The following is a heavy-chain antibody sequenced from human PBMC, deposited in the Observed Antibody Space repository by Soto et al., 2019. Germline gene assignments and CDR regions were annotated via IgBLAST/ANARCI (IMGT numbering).Heavy chain of an antibody. V-gene: IGHV4-30-4*01. D-gene: IGHD4-4*01. CDR2: IFYSGDT. CDR3: AREGALQSVDY. Sequence: SETLSLTCTVSGGSISNPDYYWNWIRQPPGKGLEWIGSIFYSGDTSYNPSLKSRLNMSVDTSKNQFSLSLRSVTASVTAVYLCAREGALQSVDYCGQGTVVTVSS. J-gene: IGHJ4*02. CDR1: GGSISNPDYY.